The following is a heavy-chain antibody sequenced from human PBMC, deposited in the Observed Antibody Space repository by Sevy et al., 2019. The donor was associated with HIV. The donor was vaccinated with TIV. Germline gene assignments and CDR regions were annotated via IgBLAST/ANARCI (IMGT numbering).Heavy chain of an antibody. V-gene: IGHV3-30*04. D-gene: IGHD3-22*01. J-gene: IGHJ4*02. Sequence: GESLKISCTASGFTFSSYAMYWVHQAPGKGLEWVAVISYDGNNKDYADSVKGRFTISRDNSKNTLYLQMNSLRAEDTAVYYCASHYYDSTGYYFPLDYWGQGTLVTVSS. CDR2: ISYDGNNK. CDR3: ASHYYDSTGYYFPLDY. CDR1: GFTFSSYA.